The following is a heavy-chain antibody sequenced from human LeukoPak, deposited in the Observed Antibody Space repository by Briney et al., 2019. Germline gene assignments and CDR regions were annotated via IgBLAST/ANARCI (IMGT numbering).Heavy chain of an antibody. J-gene: IGHJ4*02. V-gene: IGHV1-18*01. Sequence: GASVKVSCKDSGYTFTSYGISWVRQAPGQGLEWMGWISAYNGNTNYAQKLQGRVTMSTDTSTSTAYMELKSLRSDDTAVYYCARDSARPVGATGPAFDYWGQGTLVTVSS. D-gene: IGHD1-26*01. CDR1: GYTFTSYG. CDR3: ARDSARPVGATGPAFDY. CDR2: ISAYNGNT.